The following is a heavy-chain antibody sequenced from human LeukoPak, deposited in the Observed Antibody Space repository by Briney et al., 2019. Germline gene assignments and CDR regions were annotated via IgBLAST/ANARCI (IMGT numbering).Heavy chain of an antibody. D-gene: IGHD4-17*01. Sequence: PSQALSLTCTVSGGSISSGDYYWSWIRQPPGKGLEWIGYIYHSGSTYYNPSLKSRVTISVDRSKNQFSLKLSSVTAADTAVYYCARWVTTEYYFDYWGQGTLVTVSS. V-gene: IGHV4-30-2*01. CDR2: IYHSGST. CDR3: ARWVTTEYYFDY. CDR1: GGSISSGDYY. J-gene: IGHJ4*02.